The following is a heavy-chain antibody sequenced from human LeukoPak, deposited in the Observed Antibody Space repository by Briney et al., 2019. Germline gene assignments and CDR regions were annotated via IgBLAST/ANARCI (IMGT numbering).Heavy chain of an antibody. D-gene: IGHD5-12*01. J-gene: IGHJ4*02. Sequence: SQTLSLTCTVSGGSISSGGYYWSWIRQHPGKGLEWIGYIYYSGSTYYNPSLKSRVTISVDTSKNQFSLKLSSVTAADTAVYYCARVKTGGLPPDYWGQGTLVTVSS. CDR1: GGSISSGGYY. V-gene: IGHV4-31*03. CDR2: IYYSGST. CDR3: ARVKTGGLPPDY.